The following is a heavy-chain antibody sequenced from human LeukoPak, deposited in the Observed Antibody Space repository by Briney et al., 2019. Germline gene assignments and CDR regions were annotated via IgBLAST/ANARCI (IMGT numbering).Heavy chain of an antibody. CDR1: GGSISSYY. V-gene: IGHV4-59*01. J-gene: IGHJ3*02. CDR3: ATNTAMALIAFDI. D-gene: IGHD5-18*01. CDR2: IYYSGST. Sequence: SETLSLTCTVSGGSISSYYWSWIRQPPGKGLEWIGYIYYSGSTNYNPSLKSRVTISVDTSKNQFSLKLSSVTAADTAVYYCATNTAMALIAFDIWGQGTMVTVSS.